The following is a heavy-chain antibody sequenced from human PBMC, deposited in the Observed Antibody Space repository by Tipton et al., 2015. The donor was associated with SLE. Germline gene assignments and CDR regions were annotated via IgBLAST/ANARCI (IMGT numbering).Heavy chain of an antibody. J-gene: IGHJ2*01. D-gene: IGHD6-19*01. V-gene: IGHV3-9*03. Sequence: SLRLSCAASGFTFDDYAMHWVRQAPGKGLEWVSGISWNSGSIGYADSVRGRFTTSRDSAKNSLYLQMNSLGAEDMALYYCAKEAVAGHWYFDLWGRGTLVTVSS. CDR2: ISWNSGSI. CDR3: AKEAVAGHWYFDL. CDR1: GFTFDDYA.